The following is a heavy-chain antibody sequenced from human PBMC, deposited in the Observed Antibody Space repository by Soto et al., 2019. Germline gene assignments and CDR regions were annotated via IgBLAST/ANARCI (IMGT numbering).Heavy chain of an antibody. CDR2: INHSGST. D-gene: IGHD7-27*01. CDR3: ASANWGDDY. Sequence: QVQLQQWGAGLLKPSETLSLTCDVYGGSFSGYYWSWIRQPPGQGLEWIGEINHSGSTNYNPSLKSRVTRAVDTCKRQCSLKLSAVTAADTAGYYGASANWGDDYWGQGTLVTVSS. J-gene: IGHJ4*02. CDR1: GGSFSGYY. V-gene: IGHV4-34*01.